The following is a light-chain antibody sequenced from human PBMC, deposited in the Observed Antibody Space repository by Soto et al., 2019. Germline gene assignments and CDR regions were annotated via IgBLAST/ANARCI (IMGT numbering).Light chain of an antibody. Sequence: EVVLTQSPGTLSLSPGERASLSCRASQSVSSSYFAWYQQKPGQAPRLLIYGASSRATGIPDRFSGSGSGTDFTLTISRLEPEDFAVYYCQQRSNWPFMYTFGQGTKLEIK. CDR2: GAS. J-gene: IGKJ2*01. V-gene: IGKV3D-20*02. CDR3: QQRSNWPFMYT. CDR1: QSVSSSY.